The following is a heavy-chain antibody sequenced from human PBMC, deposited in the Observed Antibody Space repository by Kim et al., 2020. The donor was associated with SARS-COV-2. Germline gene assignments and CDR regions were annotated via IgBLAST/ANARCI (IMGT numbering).Heavy chain of an antibody. D-gene: IGHD1-26*01. CDR3: VREGDSGSYSSY. CDR2: INPSGTKI. CDR1: GFTFIGYA. V-gene: IGHV3-48*03. J-gene: IGHJ4*02. Sequence: GGSLRLSCASSGFTFIGYAMNWVRQAPGKGLEWLTYINPSGTKIYYADSVRGRFTISRDNAKNSLYLQMNSLTAEDTAVYYCVREGDSGSYSSYWGQGTLVTVSS.